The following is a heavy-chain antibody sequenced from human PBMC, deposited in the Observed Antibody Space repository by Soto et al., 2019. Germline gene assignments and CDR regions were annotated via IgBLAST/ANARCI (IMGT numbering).Heavy chain of an antibody. CDR3: AREAAAEGWFDP. V-gene: IGHV4-59*01. Sequence: TLSLTCTVSGGSISSYYWSWIRQPPGKGLEWIGYIYYSGSTNYNPSLKSRVTISVDTSKNQFSLKLSSVTAADTAVYYCAREAAAEGWFDPWGQGTLVTVSS. CDR1: GGSISSYY. CDR2: IYYSGST. J-gene: IGHJ5*02. D-gene: IGHD6-13*01.